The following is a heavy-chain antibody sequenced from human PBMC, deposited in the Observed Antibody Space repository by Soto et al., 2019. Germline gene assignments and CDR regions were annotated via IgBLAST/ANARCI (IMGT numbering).Heavy chain of an antibody. CDR2: ISAYNGNT. Sequence: VKVSCKASGYTFTSYGISWVRQAPGQGLEWMGWISAYNGNTNYAQKLQGRVTMTTDTSTSTAYMELRSLRSDDTAVYYCARYSKARFLEWLPSSSYYYYGMDVWGQGTTVTVSS. V-gene: IGHV1-18*01. D-gene: IGHD3-3*01. J-gene: IGHJ6*02. CDR3: ARYSKARFLEWLPSSSYYYYGMDV. CDR1: GYTFTSYG.